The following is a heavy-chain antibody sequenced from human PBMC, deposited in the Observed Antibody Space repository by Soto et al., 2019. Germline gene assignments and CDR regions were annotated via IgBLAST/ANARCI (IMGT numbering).Heavy chain of an antibody. CDR1: GGLFSSYP. D-gene: IGHD3-22*01. CDR3: ARGGSGYTWFNEF. CDR2: ISPVFQTA. V-gene: IGHV1-69*01. Sequence: QEQLVQSGAEVKKPGSSVKVSCKASGGLFSSYPISWVRQVPGQGLEWMGGISPVFQTAYYTQRFRGRVTITADESTNTAYMEMSSLRSEDTAIYYCARGGSGYTWFNEFWGQGTLVTVSS. J-gene: IGHJ4*02.